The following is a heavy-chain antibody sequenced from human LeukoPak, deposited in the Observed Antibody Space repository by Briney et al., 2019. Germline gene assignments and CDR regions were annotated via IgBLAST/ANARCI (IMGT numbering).Heavy chain of an antibody. D-gene: IGHD1-1*01. J-gene: IGHJ4*02. Sequence: SETLSLPRAIYGGSIRNYYWSWIRQTPGKGLEWIGEINHSGSINYNPSLKSRVTISLDTSKNQFSLKLTSVAASDTAVYYCARDSDSWNDFDSWGQGSLVTVSS. CDR1: GGSIRNYY. V-gene: IGHV4-34*01. CDR3: ARDSDSWNDFDS. CDR2: INHSGSI.